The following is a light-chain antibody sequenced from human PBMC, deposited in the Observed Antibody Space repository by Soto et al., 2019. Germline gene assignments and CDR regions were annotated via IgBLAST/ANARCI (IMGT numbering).Light chain of an antibody. J-gene: IGLJ1*01. CDR3: ASFSISSTLDV. CDR2: EVT. Sequence: QSGLTQPASVSGSPGQSITISCAGTSTDIGGYNHVSWYQQHPGKAPKVMLYEVTNRPSGVSNRFSGSKSGNTSSLTISGLQAEDDADYYGASFSISSTLDVFGSGTKVTVL. V-gene: IGLV2-14*01. CDR1: STDIGGYNH.